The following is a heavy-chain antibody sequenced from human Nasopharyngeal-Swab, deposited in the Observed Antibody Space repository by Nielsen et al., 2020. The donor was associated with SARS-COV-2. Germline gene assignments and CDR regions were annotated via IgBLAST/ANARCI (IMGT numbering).Heavy chain of an antibody. D-gene: IGHD3-10*01. CDR2: IWYDGSNK. J-gene: IGHJ4*02. Sequence: GESLQISCAASGFTFSSYGMHWVRQAPGKGLEWGAVIWYDGSNKYYADSVKGRFTISRDNSKNTLYLQMNSLRAEDTAVYYCARDFPFGGDVVYWGQGTLVTVSS. CDR3: ARDFPFGGDVVY. CDR1: GFTFSSYG. V-gene: IGHV3-33*01.